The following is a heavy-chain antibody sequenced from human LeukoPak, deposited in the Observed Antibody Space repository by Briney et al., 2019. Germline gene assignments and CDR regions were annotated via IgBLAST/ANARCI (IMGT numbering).Heavy chain of an antibody. Sequence: GGSLRLSSSASGFTFSRYSMHWDRQAPGQGLEYVSALSSNGGSTYYANSVKGRFTISRDNSTNTLYLQVGGLRAEDMAVYCCARDPGASPSYCYNAMDVWGQGTTVTVSS. CDR2: LSSNGGST. V-gene: IGHV3-64*01. CDR1: GFTFSRYS. CDR3: ARDPGASPSYCYNAMDV. J-gene: IGHJ6*02. D-gene: IGHD1-26*01.